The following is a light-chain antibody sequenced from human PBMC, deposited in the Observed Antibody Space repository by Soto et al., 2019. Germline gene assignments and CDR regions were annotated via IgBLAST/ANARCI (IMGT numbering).Light chain of an antibody. V-gene: IGKV1-39*01. Sequence: DIQMTQSPSSLSASVGDRVTITCRASQSISSYLNWYQQKPGKAPNLLIYAASSLESGVPSRFSGSGSRTDFTLTISSLQPEDFATYYCQQSYSAPMYTFGQGTKVDIK. J-gene: IGKJ2*01. CDR2: AAS. CDR1: QSISSY. CDR3: QQSYSAPMYT.